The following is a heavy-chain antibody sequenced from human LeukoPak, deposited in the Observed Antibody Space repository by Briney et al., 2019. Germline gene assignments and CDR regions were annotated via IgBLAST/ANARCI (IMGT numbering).Heavy chain of an antibody. CDR3: ARGLRYDYVWGSYRYYFDQ. D-gene: IGHD3-16*02. J-gene: IGHJ4*02. Sequence: SETLSLTCTVSGGSISSYYWSWVRQPAGKGLEWVGRIYTSGSTNYNPSLKSRVTMSGDTPKTQFSLKLSSVTAADTAVYFCARGLRYDYVWGSYRYYFDQWGQGTLVTVSS. V-gene: IGHV4-4*07. CDR1: GGSISSYY. CDR2: IYTSGST.